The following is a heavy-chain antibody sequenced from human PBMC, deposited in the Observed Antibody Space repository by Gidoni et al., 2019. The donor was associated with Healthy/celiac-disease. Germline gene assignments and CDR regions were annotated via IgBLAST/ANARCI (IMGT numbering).Heavy chain of an antibody. V-gene: IGHV4-34*01. CDR2: ITHSGST. Sequence: QVQLPQWGAGRLKPSETPSLTCAVDGGSCSGYYWSWFRQPPGTGLEWIGEITHSGSTNYHPSLKSRVTISVDTSKHQFSLKLSSVTAADTAVYYCAALHDYRIRWGQGTLVTVSS. CDR3: AALHDYRIR. D-gene: IGHD4-4*01. J-gene: IGHJ4*02. CDR1: GGSCSGYY.